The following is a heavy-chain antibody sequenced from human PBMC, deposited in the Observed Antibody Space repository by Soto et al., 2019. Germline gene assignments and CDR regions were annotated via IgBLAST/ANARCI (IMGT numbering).Heavy chain of an antibody. CDR1: GGSISSYY. Sequence: QVQLQESGPGLVTPSETLSLTCTVSGGSISSYYWSWIRQPPGKGLEWIGYIYYSGSTNYNPSLKSRVTIAVDTSKNQFSLKLSSVTAADTAVYYCAREQAKGGYYYYGMDVWGQGTTVTVSS. V-gene: IGHV4-59*08. CDR3: AREQAKGGYYYYGMDV. J-gene: IGHJ6*02. D-gene: IGHD1-26*01. CDR2: IYYSGST.